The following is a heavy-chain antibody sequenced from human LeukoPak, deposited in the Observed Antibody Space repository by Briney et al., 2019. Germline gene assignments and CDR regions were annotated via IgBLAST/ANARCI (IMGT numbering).Heavy chain of an antibody. Sequence: AGGSLRLSCAASGFTFSTYSMNWVRQAPGKGLEWVSFIDTSGTYIYYGESMKGRFTISRDNAKNSLYLQMNGLRAEDTAVYYCARGPSITLLRGVAMSDGFDIWGQGTMVAVSS. V-gene: IGHV3-21*01. CDR3: ARGPSITLLRGVAMSDGFDI. CDR2: IDTSGTYI. D-gene: IGHD3-10*01. J-gene: IGHJ3*02. CDR1: GFTFSTYS.